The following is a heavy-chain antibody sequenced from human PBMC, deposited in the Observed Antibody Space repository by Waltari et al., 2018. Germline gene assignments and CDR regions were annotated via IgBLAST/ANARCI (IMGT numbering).Heavy chain of an antibody. J-gene: IGHJ4*02. Sequence: QLQLQESGPGLVKPSETLSLTCTVSGGSICSSRSYWGWIREPPGKGLEWIGSIYYSGSTYYNPSLKSRVTISVDTSKNQFSLKLSSVTAADTAVYYCARRHRDSSGFDYWGQGTLVTVSS. CDR2: IYYSGST. CDR3: ARRHRDSSGFDY. CDR1: GGSICSSRSY. V-gene: IGHV4-39*01. D-gene: IGHD6-19*01.